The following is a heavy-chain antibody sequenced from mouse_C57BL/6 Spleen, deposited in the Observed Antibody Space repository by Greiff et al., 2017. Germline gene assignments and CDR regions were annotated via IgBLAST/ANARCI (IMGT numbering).Heavy chain of an antibody. Sequence: VQLQQSGPELVKPGASVKISCKASGYSFTGYYMNWVKQSPEKSLEWIGEINPSTGGTTYNQKFKAKATLTVDKSSSTAYMQLKSLTSEDSAVYYCARGGQDYAMDYWGQGTSVTVSS. CDR2: INPSTGGT. CDR3: ARGGQDYAMDY. V-gene: IGHV1-42*01. D-gene: IGHD3-3*01. J-gene: IGHJ4*01. CDR1: GYSFTGYY.